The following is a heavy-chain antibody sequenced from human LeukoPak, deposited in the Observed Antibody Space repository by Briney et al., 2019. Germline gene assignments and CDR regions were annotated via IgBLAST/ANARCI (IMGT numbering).Heavy chain of an antibody. CDR1: GYTFTGYY. Sequence: ASVKVSCKASGYTFTGYYMHWLRQAPGQGLEWMGWINPNSGGTNYAQKFQGWVTMTRDTSISTAYMELSRLRSDDTAVYYCARYSVIPREYYGSGTLYGMDVWGQGTTVTVSS. CDR3: ARYSVIPREYYGSGTLYGMDV. J-gene: IGHJ6*02. V-gene: IGHV1-2*04. CDR2: INPNSGGT. D-gene: IGHD3-10*01.